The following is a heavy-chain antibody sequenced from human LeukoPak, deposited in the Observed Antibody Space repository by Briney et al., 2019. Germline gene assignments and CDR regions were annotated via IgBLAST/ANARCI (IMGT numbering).Heavy chain of an antibody. J-gene: IGHJ4*02. CDR2: IYWNNDN. D-gene: IGHD4-17*01. CDR1: GFSLTTSGVG. CDR3: AHYGDYRFLYYFDY. Sequence: SGPTLVQPTQPLTLTCTFSGFSLTTSGVGVGWIRQPPGKALEWLALIYWNNDNRYNPSLKTRLTITKDTSKNQVVLIMANMDPVDTATYYCAHYGDYRFLYYFDYWGQGTPVTVSS. V-gene: IGHV2-5*01.